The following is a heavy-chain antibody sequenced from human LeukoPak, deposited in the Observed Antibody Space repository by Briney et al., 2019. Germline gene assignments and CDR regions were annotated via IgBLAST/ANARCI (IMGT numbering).Heavy chain of an antibody. CDR1: GFTFSRYA. V-gene: IGHV3-64D*09. CDR2: INDNGGRT. J-gene: IGHJ4*02. D-gene: IGHD1-26*01. CDR3: VKDVGGSYAFDY. Sequence: GGSLRLSCSASGFTFSRYAMHWVRQAPGQGLEYVSGINDNGGRTHYGDSLKGRVSISRDNSKNTLHLQMSTLRAEDTALYYCVKDVGGSYAFDYWGQGILVTVAS.